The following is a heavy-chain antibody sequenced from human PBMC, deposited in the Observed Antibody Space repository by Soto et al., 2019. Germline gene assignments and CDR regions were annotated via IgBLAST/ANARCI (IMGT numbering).Heavy chain of an antibody. Sequence: QVQLQQWGAGLLKPSETLSLTCAVYGGSFSGYYWSWIRQPPGKGLEWIGEINHSGSTNYNPSLKRRVTISVDTSKNQFSLKLSSVTAAVTAVYYCARTRGVVVVPAAENWFDPWGQGTLVTFSS. D-gene: IGHD2-2*01. CDR2: INHSGST. CDR1: GGSFSGYY. V-gene: IGHV4-34*01. CDR3: ARTRGVVVVPAAENWFDP. J-gene: IGHJ5*02.